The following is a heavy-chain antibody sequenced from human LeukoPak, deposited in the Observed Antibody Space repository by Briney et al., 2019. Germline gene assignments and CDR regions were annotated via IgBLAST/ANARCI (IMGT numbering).Heavy chain of an antibody. Sequence: GGSLRLSCAASGFTFSSFSMTWVRQAPGKGLEWVASFTSRSRNIYYADSVKGRFTISRDNVNNALYLQMDNLRVEDTGVYYCARDRGYTRTNTDGYPVFDLWGQGTLVTVSS. CDR2: FTSRSRNI. CDR1: GFTFSSFS. V-gene: IGHV3-21*01. D-gene: IGHD5-24*01. CDR3: ARDRGYTRTNTDGYPVFDL. J-gene: IGHJ4*03.